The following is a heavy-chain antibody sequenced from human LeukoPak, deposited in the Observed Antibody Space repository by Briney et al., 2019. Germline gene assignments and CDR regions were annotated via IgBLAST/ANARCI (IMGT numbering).Heavy chain of an antibody. Sequence: SETLSLTCAVYGGSFSGYYWSWIRQPPGKGLEWIGKINQNGSTNYNPSPKSRVTISVDTSKNQFSLKLSSVTAADTAVYYCARGPRGQITRHTPKDLYYFDYWGQGTLVTVSS. CDR1: GGSFSGYY. CDR3: ARGPRGQITRHTPKDLYYFDY. J-gene: IGHJ4*02. CDR2: INQNGST. V-gene: IGHV4-34*01. D-gene: IGHD3-16*01.